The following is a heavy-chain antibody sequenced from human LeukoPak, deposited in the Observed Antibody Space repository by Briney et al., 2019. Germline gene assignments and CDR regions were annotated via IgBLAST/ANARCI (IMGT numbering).Heavy chain of an antibody. J-gene: IGHJ6*03. CDR3: ARQTTVTYYMDV. V-gene: IGHV5-51*01. CDR2: IYPGDSDT. CDR1: GYSFTTYW. Sequence: ESLKISREGSGYSFTTYWIALVRQMPGKGLEGMGIIYPGDSDTRYSPSFQGQVTFSADKSISTAYLQWSSLKASDTAMYYCARQTTVTYYMDVWGKGTTVTVSS. D-gene: IGHD4-17*01.